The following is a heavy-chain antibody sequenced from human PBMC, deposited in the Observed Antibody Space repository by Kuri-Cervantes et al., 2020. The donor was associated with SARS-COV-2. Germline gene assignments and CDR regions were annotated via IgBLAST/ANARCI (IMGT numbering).Heavy chain of an antibody. D-gene: IGHD2/OR15-2a*01. CDR3: ARDGQPIYPCNSGVCYYYYYYMDV. V-gene: IGHV1-2*02. J-gene: IGHJ6*03. CDR2: INPKSGGT. Sequence: ASVKDSCKSSGYTFTAYHIHWVRQAPGQGLEWLGWINPKSGGTNHAQEFQGRTTMTRDTSISTVYMELTRLRSDDTAVYYCARDGQPIYPCNSGVCYYYYYYMDVWGKGTTVTVSS. CDR1: GYTFTAYH.